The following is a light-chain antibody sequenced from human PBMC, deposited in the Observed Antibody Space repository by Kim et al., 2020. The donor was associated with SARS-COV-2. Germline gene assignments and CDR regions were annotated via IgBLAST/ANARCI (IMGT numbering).Light chain of an antibody. J-gene: IGLJ3*02. CDR2: ADN. Sequence: GQKGTIACSGTDSDVGFNSVNWYQQVPGKAPRLLVYADNNRPSGVPGRFSASKSGSSASLAISGLQSEDEADYFCAAWDGTLRGWVFGEGTQLTVL. CDR1: DSDVGFNS. V-gene: IGLV1-44*01. CDR3: AAWDGTLRGWV.